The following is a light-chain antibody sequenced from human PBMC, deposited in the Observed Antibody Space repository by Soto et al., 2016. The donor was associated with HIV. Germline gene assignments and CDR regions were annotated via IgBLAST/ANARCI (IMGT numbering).Light chain of an antibody. Sequence: DIQMTQSPSSLSASVGDRVSITCQASQDISNYLNWYQQKVGKAPKLLIYDASNLEPGVPSKFSGSGYGTDFTLTISSLEPEDIATYYCQQYDSVPXTFGQGTKLKI. CDR2: DAS. V-gene: IGKV1-33*01. J-gene: IGKJ2*01. CDR3: QQYDSVPXT. CDR1: QDISNY.